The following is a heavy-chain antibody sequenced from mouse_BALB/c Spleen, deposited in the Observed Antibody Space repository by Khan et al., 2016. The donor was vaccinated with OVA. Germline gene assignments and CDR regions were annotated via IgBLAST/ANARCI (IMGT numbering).Heavy chain of an antibody. D-gene: IGHD1-2*01. CDR2: IWGDGST. CDR3: AKWGTANYYAMDY. CDR1: GFSLTNYG. Sequence: QVQLKESGPGLVAPSQSLSITCTVSGFSLTNYGVNWVRQPPGKGLEWLGVIWGDGSTNYHSTLMSRLSIRKDNSQCKVFLKLSSLQTDDTATYYCAKWGTANYYAMDYWGQGTSVTVSS. J-gene: IGHJ4*01. V-gene: IGHV2-3*01.